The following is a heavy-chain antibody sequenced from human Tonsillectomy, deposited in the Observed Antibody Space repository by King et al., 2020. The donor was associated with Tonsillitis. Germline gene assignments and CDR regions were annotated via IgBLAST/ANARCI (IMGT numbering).Heavy chain of an antibody. V-gene: IGHV1-18*01. CDR2: ISGYNGNT. D-gene: IGHD3-16*01. CDR1: GYTFTTYG. CDR3: TTGASRYAKGDFEP. J-gene: IGHJ5*02. Sequence: QLVQSGAEVKKPGASVKVSSKASGYTFTTYGVSWVRQAPGQGLEWMGWISGYNGNTHYAQKLQGRVIMTTETSTSTAYMELRSLKSDDTAVYYCTTGASRYAKGDFEPWGQGTLVTVSS.